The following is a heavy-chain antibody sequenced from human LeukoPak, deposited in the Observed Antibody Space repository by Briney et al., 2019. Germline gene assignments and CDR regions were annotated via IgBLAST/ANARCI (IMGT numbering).Heavy chain of an antibody. J-gene: IGHJ3*02. Sequence: PGGSLRLSCAASGFTFSSYSMNWVRQAPGKGLEWVSSISSSSSYIYYADSVKGRFTISRDNAKNSLYLQMNSLRAEDTAVYYCARDLRLSSRAFDIWGQGTMVTVSS. CDR1: GFTFSSYS. CDR2: ISSSSSYI. V-gene: IGHV3-21*01. D-gene: IGHD1-26*01. CDR3: ARDLRLSSRAFDI.